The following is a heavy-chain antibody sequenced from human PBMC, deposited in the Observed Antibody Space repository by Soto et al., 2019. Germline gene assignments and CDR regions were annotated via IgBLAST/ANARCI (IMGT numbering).Heavy chain of an antibody. Sequence: SETLSLTCAVYGGSFSGYYWSWIRQPPGKGLEWIGEINHSGSTNYNPSLKSRVTISVDTSKNQFSLKLSSVTAADTAVYYCARSKILVVVTPHWFDPWGQGTLVTVSS. V-gene: IGHV4-34*01. J-gene: IGHJ5*02. CDR3: ARSKILVVVTPHWFDP. D-gene: IGHD2-21*02. CDR1: GGSFSGYY. CDR2: INHSGST.